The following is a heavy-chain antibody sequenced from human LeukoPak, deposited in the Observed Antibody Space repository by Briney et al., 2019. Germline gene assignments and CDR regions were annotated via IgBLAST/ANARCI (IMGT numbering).Heavy chain of an antibody. CDR1: GGSISGGGYS. J-gene: IGHJ5*02. CDR3: ARFTRRNWFDP. Sequence: SETLSLTCAVSGGSISGGGYSWSWIRQPPGKGLEWIWYIYHSGSTYYNPSLKSRVTISVDRSKNQFSLKLSSVTAADTAVYYCARFTRRNWFDPWGQGTLVTVSS. V-gene: IGHV4-30-2*01. CDR2: IYHSGST.